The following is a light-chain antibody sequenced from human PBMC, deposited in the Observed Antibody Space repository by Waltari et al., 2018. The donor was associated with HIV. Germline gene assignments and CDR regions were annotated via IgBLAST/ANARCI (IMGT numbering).Light chain of an antibody. CDR1: LSLVYRDGNTY. CDR2: KVS. Sequence: DVVMTQSPLSLPVTLGQPASISCRSSLSLVYRDGNTYLSWFQQIPGQSPRRLVYKVSKRDSGVPDRFSGSGSGTGFTLKISRVEAEDVGVYYCMQGTHWPYTFGQGTKLEIK. CDR3: MQGTHWPYT. V-gene: IGKV2-30*01. J-gene: IGKJ2*01.